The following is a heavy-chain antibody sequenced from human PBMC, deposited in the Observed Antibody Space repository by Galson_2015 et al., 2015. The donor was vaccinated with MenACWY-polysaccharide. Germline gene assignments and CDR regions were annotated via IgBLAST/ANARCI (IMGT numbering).Heavy chain of an antibody. CDR3: ARADRNDGVRALDI. J-gene: IGHJ3*02. CDR2: IWYDESDE. V-gene: IGHV3-33*01. CDR1: GSTFSNYG. Sequence: SLRLSCAASGSTFSNYGMHWVRQAPGTGLEWMAVIWYDESDEYYADSVKGRFTISRDNSKNALYLQMNSLRAEDTAVYYCARADRNDGVRALDIWGQGTMVTVSS. D-gene: IGHD1-1*01.